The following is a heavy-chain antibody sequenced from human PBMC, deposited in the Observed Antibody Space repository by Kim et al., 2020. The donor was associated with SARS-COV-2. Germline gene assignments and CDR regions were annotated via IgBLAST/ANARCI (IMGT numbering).Heavy chain of an antibody. V-gene: IGHV3-9*01. J-gene: IGHJ4*02. D-gene: IGHD3-10*01. CDR1: GFTFDYYA. Sequence: GGSLRLSCAASGFTFDYYAMNWVRQVPGKGLEWVSGISWNSGTIGYADSVKGRFTISSDNAKNSLYLQMNSLRPEDTALYYCTKGPFGSGSSIDYWGQGTLVIVSS. CDR3: TKGPFGSGSSIDY. CDR2: ISWNSGTI.